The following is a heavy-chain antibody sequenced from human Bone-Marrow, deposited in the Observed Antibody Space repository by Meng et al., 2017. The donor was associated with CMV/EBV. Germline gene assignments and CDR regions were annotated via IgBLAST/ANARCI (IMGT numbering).Heavy chain of an antibody. CDR1: GGSVSSGSYY. V-gene: IGHV4-61*01. D-gene: IGHD6-13*01. CDR2: IYYSGST. CDR3: ARAAEAAAATLWVNWFDP. Sequence: SETLSLTCTVSGGSVSSGSYYWSWIRQPPGKGLEWIGYIYYSGSTNYNPSLKSRVTILVDTSKNQFSLKLSSVTAADTAVYYCARAAEAAAATLWVNWFDPWGQGTLVTVSS. J-gene: IGHJ5*02.